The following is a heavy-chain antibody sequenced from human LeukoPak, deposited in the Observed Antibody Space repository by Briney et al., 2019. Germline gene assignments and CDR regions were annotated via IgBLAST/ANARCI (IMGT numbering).Heavy chain of an antibody. CDR2: MNPNSGNT. J-gene: IGHJ5*02. V-gene: IGHV1-8*01. CDR3: ARGPITIFGVVITEGWFDP. D-gene: IGHD3-3*01. Sequence: GASVKVSCEASGYTFTSYDINWVRQATGQGLEWMGWMNPNSGNTGYAQKFQGRVTMTRNTSISTAYMELSSLRSEDTAVYYCARGPITIFGVVITEGWFDPWGQGTLVTVSS. CDR1: GYTFTSYD.